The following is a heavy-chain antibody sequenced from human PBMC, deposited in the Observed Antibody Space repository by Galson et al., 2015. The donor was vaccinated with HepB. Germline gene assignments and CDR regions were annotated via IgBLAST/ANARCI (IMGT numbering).Heavy chain of an antibody. Sequence: SLRLSCAASGFTFSSYSMNWVRQAPGKGLEWVSYISSSSSTIYYADSVKGRFTISRDNAKNSLYLQMNSLRAEDTAVYYCARVYLKKGYCSGGSCLDYWGQGTLVTVSS. V-gene: IGHV3-48*04. J-gene: IGHJ4*02. CDR3: ARVYLKKGYCSGGSCLDY. CDR1: GFTFSSYS. CDR2: ISSSSSTI. D-gene: IGHD2-15*01.